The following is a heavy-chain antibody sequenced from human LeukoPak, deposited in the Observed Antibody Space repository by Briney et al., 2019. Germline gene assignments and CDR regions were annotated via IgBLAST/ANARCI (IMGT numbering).Heavy chain of an antibody. CDR2: IWYDGSNK. D-gene: IGHD4-23*01. Sequence: GGSLRLSCAASGFTFSSYGMHWVRQAPGKGLEWVAVIWYDGSNKYYADSVKGRFTIPRDNSKNTLYLQMNSLRAEDTAVYYCARDPDGGKEVGYWGQGTLVTVSS. CDR1: GFTFSSYG. J-gene: IGHJ4*02. V-gene: IGHV3-33*01. CDR3: ARDPDGGKEVGY.